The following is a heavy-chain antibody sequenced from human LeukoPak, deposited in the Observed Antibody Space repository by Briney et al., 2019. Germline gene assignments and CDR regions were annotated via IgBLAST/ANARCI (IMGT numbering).Heavy chain of an antibody. CDR1: GFTFSSYG. CDR3: AKTAHIVVVTALYYFDY. Sequence: HPGGSLRLSCAAPGFTFSSYGMHWVRQAPGKGLEWVAVISYDGSNKYYADSVKGRFTISRDNSKNTLYLQMNSLRAEDTAVYYCAKTAHIVVVTALYYFDYWGQGTLVTVSS. J-gene: IGHJ4*02. CDR2: ISYDGSNK. V-gene: IGHV3-30*18. D-gene: IGHD2-21*02.